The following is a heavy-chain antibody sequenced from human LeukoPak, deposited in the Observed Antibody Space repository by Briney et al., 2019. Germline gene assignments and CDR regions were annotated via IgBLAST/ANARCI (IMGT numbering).Heavy chain of an antibody. J-gene: IGHJ6*02. CDR3: ARVGVAVAGYGMDV. Sequence: ASVKVSCKASGYTFTSYAMHWVRQAPGQGLEWMGWINAGNGNTKYSQKFQGRVTITRDTSASTAYMELSSLRSEDTAVYYCARVGVAVAGYGMDVWGQGTTVTVSS. V-gene: IGHV1-3*01. CDR2: INAGNGNT. CDR1: GYTFTSYA. D-gene: IGHD6-19*01.